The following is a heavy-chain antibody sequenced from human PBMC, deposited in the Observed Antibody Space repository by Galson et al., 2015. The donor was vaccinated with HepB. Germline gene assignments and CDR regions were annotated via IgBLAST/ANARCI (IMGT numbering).Heavy chain of an antibody. Sequence: SLRLSCAAPGFTFSSLGMTWVRQAPGKGLECVSASGANAGSTDYADSVKGRFTISRANSKNMLYLQMNNLRAEDTAVYYCAKGTTNIDYWGQGTLVTVSS. V-gene: IGHV3-23*01. CDR2: SGANAGST. CDR1: GFTFSSLG. CDR3: AKGTTNIDY. J-gene: IGHJ4*02. D-gene: IGHD1-1*01.